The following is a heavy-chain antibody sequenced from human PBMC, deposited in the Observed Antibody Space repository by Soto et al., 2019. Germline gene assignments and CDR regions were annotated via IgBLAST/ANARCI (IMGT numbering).Heavy chain of an antibody. J-gene: IGHJ6*04. Sequence: ASVKVSCKASGYTFTSYGISWVRQAPGGRLEWMGWINPYNGNTKYSQKFQGRVTVTRDTSASTVYMELSSLRSEDTGVYYCARDEASRMDVWGKGTPVTAPQ. CDR1: GYTFTSYG. V-gene: IGHV1-18*01. CDR2: INPYNGNT. CDR3: ARDEASRMDV.